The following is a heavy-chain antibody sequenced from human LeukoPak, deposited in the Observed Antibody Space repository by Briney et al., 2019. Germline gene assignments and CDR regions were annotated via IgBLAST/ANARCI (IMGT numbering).Heavy chain of an antibody. J-gene: IGHJ4*02. Sequence: PSETLSLTCTVSGGSVSSGSYYWSWIRQPPGKGLEWIGYIYYSGSINYNPSLKSRVTISVDTSKNQFSLKLSSVTAADTAVYYCAREGPDDFWSGYYLRAFDYWGQGTLVTVSS. D-gene: IGHD3-3*01. CDR2: IYYSGSI. V-gene: IGHV4-61*01. CDR3: AREGPDDFWSGYYLRAFDY. CDR1: GGSVSSGSYY.